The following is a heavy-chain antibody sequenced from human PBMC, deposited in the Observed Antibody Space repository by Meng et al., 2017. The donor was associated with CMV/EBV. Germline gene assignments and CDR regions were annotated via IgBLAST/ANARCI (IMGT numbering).Heavy chain of an antibody. V-gene: IGHV4-34*01. CDR1: GGSFSGYY. J-gene: IGHJ6*02. CDR2: INHSGST. CDR3: ARGDPVLRFLEWLPRYYGMDV. Sequence: SQTLPLTCAVYGGSFSGYYWSWIRQPPGKGLEWIGEINHSGSTNYNPSLKRRVTISVDTSKNQFSLKLSSVTAADTAVYYCARGDPVLRFLEWLPRYYGMDVWGQGTTVTVSS. D-gene: IGHD3-3*01.